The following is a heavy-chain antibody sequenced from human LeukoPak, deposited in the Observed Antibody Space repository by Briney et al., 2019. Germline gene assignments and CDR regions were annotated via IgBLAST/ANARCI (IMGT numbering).Heavy chain of an antibody. Sequence: XASVKVSCKASGGTFSSYAISWVRQAPGQGLEWMGGIIPIFGTANYAQKFQGRVTITADESTSTAYMELSSLRSEDTAVYYCARRFHYDILTGYPYYFDYWGQGTLVTVSS. V-gene: IGHV1-69*13. CDR2: IIPIFGTA. D-gene: IGHD3-9*01. CDR1: GGTFSSYA. CDR3: ARRFHYDILTGYPYYFDY. J-gene: IGHJ4*02.